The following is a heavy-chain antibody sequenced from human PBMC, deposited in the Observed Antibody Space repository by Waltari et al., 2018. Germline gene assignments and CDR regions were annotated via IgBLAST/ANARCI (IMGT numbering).Heavy chain of an antibody. V-gene: IGHV3-7*01. J-gene: IGHJ4*02. CDR1: GFDISRFW. Sequence: EAQLVQSGGGLVQPGGSLTRACAASGFDISRFWLTLIRQAPGRGLQWVAHIGPDGSDKYYVDSVKGRFTISRDNAENSLLLQMSSLRVEDTALYYCVGWNDPINSWGQGTLVAVSS. D-gene: IGHD1-1*01. CDR3: VGWNDPINS. CDR2: IGPDGSDK.